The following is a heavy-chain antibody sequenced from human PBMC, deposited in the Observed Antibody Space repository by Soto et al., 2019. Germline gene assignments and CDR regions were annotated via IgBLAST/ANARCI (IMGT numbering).Heavy chain of an antibody. J-gene: IGHJ4*02. V-gene: IGHV1-3*05. Sequence: QVQLVQSGAEEKKPGASVKVSCKASGYTFTSYAMHWVRQAPGQRLEWMGWINAGNGNTKYSQKFQGRVTITRDTTASTAYLELSSLRSEDTAVYYCARGTVVTHFDYWGQGTLVTVSS. D-gene: IGHD2-15*01. CDR2: INAGNGNT. CDR3: ARGTVVTHFDY. CDR1: GYTFTSYA.